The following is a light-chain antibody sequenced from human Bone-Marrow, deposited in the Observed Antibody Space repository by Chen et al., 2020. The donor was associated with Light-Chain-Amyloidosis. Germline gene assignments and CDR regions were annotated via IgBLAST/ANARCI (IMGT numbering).Light chain of an antibody. CDR2: WAS. J-gene: IGKJ1*01. V-gene: IGKV4-1*01. CDR1: QSVLSSSKNKNF. CDR3: QQYHSIPWT. Sequence: DIVMTQSPDSLAVSLGERATINCKSSQSVLSSSKNKNFLIWYQQKPGQPPKLLIYWASTRESGVPERFSGSGSGTDFPLTISSLQAEDVAVYYCQQYHSIPWTFGQGTKVEIK.